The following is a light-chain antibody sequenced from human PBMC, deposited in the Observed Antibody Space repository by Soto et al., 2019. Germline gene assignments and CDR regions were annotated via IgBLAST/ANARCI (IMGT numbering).Light chain of an antibody. Sequence: EIMLTQSPGTLSLSPGERATLSCRASQSVSSNYLAWYQQKPGQAPRLLIHGASSRATGIPDRFSGSGSGTDFTITISRLEPEDFAVYYCQQYGTSRRTFGQGAMVDIK. CDR3: QQYGTSRRT. J-gene: IGKJ1*01. CDR2: GAS. V-gene: IGKV3-20*01. CDR1: QSVSSNY.